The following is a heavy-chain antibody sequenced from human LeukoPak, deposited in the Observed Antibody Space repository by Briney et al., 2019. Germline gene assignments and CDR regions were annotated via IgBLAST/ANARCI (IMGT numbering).Heavy chain of an antibody. V-gene: IGHV4-39*07. CDR3: ARSDGYGLVGI. D-gene: IGHD3-10*01. J-gene: IGHJ3*02. CDR1: GVSISSGSNY. CDR2: IYSSGST. Sequence: PSETLSLTCRVSGVSISSGSNYWGWIRQPPGKTLEWIGSIYSSGSTYYNSSLKSRVIILIDTAKNHFSLNLSSVAAADTAVYYCARSDGYGLVGIWGQGTMVTVSS.